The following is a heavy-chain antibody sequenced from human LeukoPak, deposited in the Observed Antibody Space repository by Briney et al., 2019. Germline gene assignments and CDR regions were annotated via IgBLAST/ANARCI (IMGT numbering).Heavy chain of an antibody. J-gene: IGHJ4*02. V-gene: IGHV3-21*01. CDR2: ISSSSSYI. D-gene: IGHD6-19*01. Sequence: GGSLRLSCAASGFTFSSYSVNWVRQAPGKGLEWVSSISSSSSYIYYADSAKGRFTISRDNAKNSLYLQMNSLRAEDTAVYYCASGIAVASDYWGQGTLVTVSS. CDR3: ASGIAVASDY. CDR1: GFTFSSYS.